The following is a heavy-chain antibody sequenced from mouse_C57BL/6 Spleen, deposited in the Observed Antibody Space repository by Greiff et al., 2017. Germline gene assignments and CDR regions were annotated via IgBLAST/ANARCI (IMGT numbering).Heavy chain of an antibody. Sequence: VQLQQSGPELVKPGASVKISCKASGYSFTGYYMNWVKQSPEKSLEWIGEINPSTGGTTYNQKFKAKATLTVDKSSSAAYMQLKSLTSEDSAVYYCARLGNFSKPFDYWGQGTTLTVSS. V-gene: IGHV1-42*01. CDR2: INPSTGGT. J-gene: IGHJ2*01. D-gene: IGHD2-5*01. CDR3: ARLGNFSKPFDY. CDR1: GYSFTGYY.